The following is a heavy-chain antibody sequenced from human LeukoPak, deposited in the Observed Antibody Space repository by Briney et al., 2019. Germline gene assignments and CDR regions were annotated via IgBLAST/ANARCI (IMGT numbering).Heavy chain of an antibody. Sequence: SETPSLTCTVSGGSISSYYWSWIRQPPGKGLEWIGYIYYSGSTNYNPSLKSRVTISVDTSKNQFSLKLSSVTAADTAVYYCARNDYGDYPFDYWGRGTLVTVSS. J-gene: IGHJ4*02. V-gene: IGHV4-59*12. D-gene: IGHD4-17*01. CDR1: GGSISSYY. CDR3: ARNDYGDYPFDY. CDR2: IYYSGST.